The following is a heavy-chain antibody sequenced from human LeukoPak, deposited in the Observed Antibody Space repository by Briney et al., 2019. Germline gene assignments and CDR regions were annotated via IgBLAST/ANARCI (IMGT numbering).Heavy chain of an antibody. CDR2: IKGDGSDK. J-gene: IGHJ4*02. Sequence: GGSLRLSCAASGFTFSSSWMTWVRQAPGKGLEWLANIKGDGSDKNYADSVKGRFTISRDNAKNSLYLQMNSLRAEDTAVYYCARDGVVGATNYFDYWGQGTLVTVSS. CDR1: GFTFSSSW. CDR3: ARDGVVGATNYFDY. V-gene: IGHV3-7*01. D-gene: IGHD1-26*01.